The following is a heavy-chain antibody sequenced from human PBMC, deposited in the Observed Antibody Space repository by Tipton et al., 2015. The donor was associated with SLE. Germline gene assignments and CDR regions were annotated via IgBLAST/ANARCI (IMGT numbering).Heavy chain of an antibody. CDR2: IFHSGST. CDR1: GGSISSSIW. CDR3: VKSVVVVSPRDYYYYMDV. V-gene: IGHV4-4*02. J-gene: IGHJ6*03. Sequence: TLSLTCTVSGGSISSSIWWTWVRQPPGKGLEWIGEIFHSGSTNYNPSLQSRVTLSVDMSKNQFSLRLSSVTAADTGVYYCVKSVVVVSPRDYYYYMDVWGKGTTVTVSS. D-gene: IGHD2-15*01.